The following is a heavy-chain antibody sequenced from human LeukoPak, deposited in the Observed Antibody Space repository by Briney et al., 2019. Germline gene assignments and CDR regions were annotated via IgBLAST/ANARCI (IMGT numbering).Heavy chain of an antibody. V-gene: IGHV4-30-2*01. Sequence: SETLSLTCTVSGGSISSGGYYWSWIRQPPGKGLEWIGYIYHSGSTYYNPSLKSRVTISVDTSKNQFSLKLRSVTAADTAVYYCASLAYCGGDCPHDAFDIWGQGTMVTVSS. D-gene: IGHD2-21*02. CDR2: IYHSGST. CDR3: ASLAYCGGDCPHDAFDI. CDR1: GGSISSGGYY. J-gene: IGHJ3*02.